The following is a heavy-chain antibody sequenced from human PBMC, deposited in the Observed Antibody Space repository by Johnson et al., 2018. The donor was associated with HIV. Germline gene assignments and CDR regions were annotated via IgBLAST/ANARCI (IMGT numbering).Heavy chain of an antibody. Sequence: EVQLVESGGDLVQPGGSLRLSCAASGFTFSNYAMHWVRQAPGKGLEWVSYISSSGSLSYYADSVEGRFTISRDSAKNSLYLQMNSLRAEDTAVYYCARDKGEYYDAFDIWGQGTMVTVSS. CDR2: ISSSGSLS. CDR1: GFTFSNYA. V-gene: IGHV3-48*04. CDR3: ARDKGEYYDAFDI. J-gene: IGHJ3*02. D-gene: IGHD1-26*01.